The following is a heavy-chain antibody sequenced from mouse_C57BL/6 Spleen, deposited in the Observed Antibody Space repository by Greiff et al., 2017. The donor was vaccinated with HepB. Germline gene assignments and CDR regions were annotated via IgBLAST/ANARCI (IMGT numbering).Heavy chain of an antibody. J-gene: IGHJ4*01. Sequence: VHVKQSGAELVRPGASVKLSCTASGFNIKDDYMHWVKQRPEQGLEWIGWIDPENGDTEYASKFQGKATITADTSSNTAYLQLSSLTSEDTAVYYCTLSSIYTMDYWGQGTSVTVSS. CDR1: GFNIKDDY. D-gene: IGHD1-1*01. CDR2: IDPENGDT. CDR3: TLSSIYTMDY. V-gene: IGHV14-4*01.